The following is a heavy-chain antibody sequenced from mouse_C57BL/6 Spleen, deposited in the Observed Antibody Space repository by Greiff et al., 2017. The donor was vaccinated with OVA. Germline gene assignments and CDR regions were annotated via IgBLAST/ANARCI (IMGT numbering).Heavy chain of an antibody. CDR3: AKRFYYSNYDAMDY. CDR2: ISSGSSTI. V-gene: IGHV5-17*01. D-gene: IGHD2-5*01. Sequence: VQLKESGGGLVKPGGSLKLSCAASGFTFSDYGMHWVRQAPEKGLEWVAYISSGSSTIYYADTVKGRFTISRDNAKNTLFLQRTSLRSEDTAMYYFAKRFYYSNYDAMDYWGQGTPVTGAS. J-gene: IGHJ4*01. CDR1: GFTFSDYG.